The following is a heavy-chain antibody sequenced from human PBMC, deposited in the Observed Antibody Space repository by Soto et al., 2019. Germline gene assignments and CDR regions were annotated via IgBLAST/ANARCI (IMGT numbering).Heavy chain of an antibody. J-gene: IGHJ6*03. CDR3: ARRARPYFYYMDL. CDR2: ISSNGVGT. V-gene: IGHV3-64*01. Sequence: EVQLAEYGGGLAQPGGSLRLSYAASVFSLSGYAMDWVCQAPENGMEYVSGISSNGVGTYYANSVQGRFTISRDNSKNTVYLKMGILRPEDMAVYYCARRARPYFYYMDLWGKGTTVIVSS. CDR1: VFSLSGYA. D-gene: IGHD6-6*01.